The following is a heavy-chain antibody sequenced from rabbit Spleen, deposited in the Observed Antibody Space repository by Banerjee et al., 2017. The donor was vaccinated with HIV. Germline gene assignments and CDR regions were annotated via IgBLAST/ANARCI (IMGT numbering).Heavy chain of an antibody. D-gene: IGHD5-1*01. CDR1: GFDFSSYG. J-gene: IGHJ4*01. CDR2: IDPIFGST. V-gene: IGHV1S47*01. Sequence: QEQLVESGGGLVQPGGSLKLSCKASGFDFSSYGVSWVRQAPGKGLEWIGYIDPIFGSTYYTSGVNGRCTISSHNAQNTLYLQLSSLTAADTATYFCARDLVAVIGWNFGLWGPGTLVTVS. CDR3: ARDLVAVIGWNFGL.